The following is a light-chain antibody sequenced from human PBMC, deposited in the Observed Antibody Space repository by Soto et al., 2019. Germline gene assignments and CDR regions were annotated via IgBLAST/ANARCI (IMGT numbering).Light chain of an antibody. CDR1: QGISSY. Sequence: AIRMTQSPSSLSASTGDRVTITCRASQGISSYLAWYQQKPGKAPKLLIYAASTLQSGVPSRFSGGGSGTDFTLPVSGLQSEDFATYYCQQYYSYPRTFGQGTKVEIK. J-gene: IGKJ1*01. CDR2: AAS. CDR3: QQYYSYPRT. V-gene: IGKV1-8*01.